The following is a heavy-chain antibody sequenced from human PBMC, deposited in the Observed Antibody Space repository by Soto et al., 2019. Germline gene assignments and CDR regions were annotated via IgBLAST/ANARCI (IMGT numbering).Heavy chain of an antibody. D-gene: IGHD3-10*01. Sequence: ASVKVSCKASGYTFTSYAMHWVRQAPGQRLEWMGWINAGNGNTKYSQKFQGRVTITRDTSASTAYMELSSLRSEDTAVYYCARLVGSLYGMDVWGQGTTVTVTS. CDR1: GYTFTSYA. CDR3: ARLVGSLYGMDV. CDR2: INAGNGNT. J-gene: IGHJ6*02. V-gene: IGHV1-3*01.